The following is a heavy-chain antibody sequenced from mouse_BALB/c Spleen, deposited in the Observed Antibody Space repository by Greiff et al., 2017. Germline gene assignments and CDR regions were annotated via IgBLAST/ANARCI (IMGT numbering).Heavy chain of an antibody. CDR2: ISYDGSN. CDR1: GYSITCGYY. CDR3: ARRRGYYGPSLYFDY. J-gene: IGHJ2*01. V-gene: IGHV3-6*02. Sequence: DVKLQESGPGLVKPSQSLSLTCSVTGYSITCGYYWNWIRQFPGNKLEWMGYISYDGSNNYNPSLKNRISITRDTSKNQFFLKLNSVTTEDTATYYCARRRGYYGPSLYFDYWGQGTTLTVSS. D-gene: IGHD1-1*01.